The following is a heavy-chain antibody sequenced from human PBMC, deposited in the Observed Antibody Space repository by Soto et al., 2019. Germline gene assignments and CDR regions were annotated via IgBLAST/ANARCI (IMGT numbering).Heavy chain of an antibody. D-gene: IGHD3-22*01. CDR1: GFTFSSYS. J-gene: IGHJ6*02. CDR3: ARDQRYYDSSGYFRKSGYYYYGMDV. V-gene: IGHV3-48*02. Sequence: GESLRLSCAASGFTFSSYSMNWVRQAPGKGLEWVSYISSSSSTIYYADSVKGRFTISRDNAKNSLYLQMNSLRDEDTAVYYCARDQRYYDSSGYFRKSGYYYYGMDVWGQGTTVTVSS. CDR2: ISSSSSTI.